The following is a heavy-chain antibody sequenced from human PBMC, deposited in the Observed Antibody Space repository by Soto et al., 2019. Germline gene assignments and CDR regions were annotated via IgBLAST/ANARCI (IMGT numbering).Heavy chain of an antibody. D-gene: IGHD3-10*01. J-gene: IGHJ6*02. Sequence: QVQLVESGGGVVQPGRSLRLSCAASGFTFSSYGMHWVRQAPGKGLEWVAVIWYDGSNKYYADSVKGRFTISRVNSKNTLYLQMNILRAEDTAVYYCASDRGRFYGMDVWGQGTTVTVSS. CDR3: ASDRGRFYGMDV. V-gene: IGHV3-33*01. CDR1: GFTFSSYG. CDR2: IWYDGSNK.